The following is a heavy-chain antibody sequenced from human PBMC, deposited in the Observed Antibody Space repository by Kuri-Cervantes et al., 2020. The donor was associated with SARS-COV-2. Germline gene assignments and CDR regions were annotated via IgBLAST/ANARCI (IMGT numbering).Heavy chain of an antibody. J-gene: IGHJ4*02. Sequence: SETLSLTCAVYGGSFSGYYWGWIRQSPGKGLVWIGEINHTGSTNYNPSLKSRVTISVGASKNQFSLKLNSVTAADTAVYYCARGTYTYYDFWRCPYFDYWGQGNLVTVSS. V-gene: IGHV4-34*01. CDR3: ARGTYTYYDFWRCPYFDY. CDR2: INHTGST. CDR1: GGSFSGYY. D-gene: IGHD3-3*01.